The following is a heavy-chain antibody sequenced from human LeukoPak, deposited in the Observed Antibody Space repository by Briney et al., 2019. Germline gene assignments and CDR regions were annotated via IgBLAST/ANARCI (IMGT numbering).Heavy chain of an antibody. J-gene: IGHJ3*02. D-gene: IGHD3-22*01. V-gene: IGHV3-15*07. CDR2: IKSKTDGGTT. Sequence: PGGSLRLSCAASGFTFSNAWMNWVRQAPGKGLEWVGRIKSKTDGGTTDYAAPVKGRFTISRDDSNNTLYLQMNSLKTEDTAVYYCTTYYYDSSGYYLPPDAFDIWGQGTMVTVSS. CDR3: TTYYYDSSGYYLPPDAFDI. CDR1: GFTFSNAW.